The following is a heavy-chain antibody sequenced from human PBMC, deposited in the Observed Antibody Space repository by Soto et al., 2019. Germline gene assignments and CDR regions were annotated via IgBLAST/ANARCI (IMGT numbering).Heavy chain of an antibody. V-gene: IGHV1-8*01. CDR1: GYTFTSYD. CDR2: MNPNSGNT. CDR3: AREVVEWFDP. Sequence: QVQLVQSGAEVKKPGASVKVSCKASGYTFTSYDINWVRQATGQGLEWMGWMNPNSGNTGYAQKFKGRVTMTKNTLISTAYRELSSLRSGDTAVYYCAREVVEWFDPWGQGTLVTVSS. D-gene: IGHD2-15*01. J-gene: IGHJ5*02.